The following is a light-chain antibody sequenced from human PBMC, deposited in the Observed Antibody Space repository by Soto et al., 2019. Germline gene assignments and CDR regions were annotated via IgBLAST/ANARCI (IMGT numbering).Light chain of an antibody. Sequence: DIQMTQSPSAVSASIGDRVTITCRASQGIGSWLAWYQQKPGKAPKLLIYAASSLKSGVPSRFSGSGSGTDFTLTINSLQPEDFATYYCQQVNSFPQTFGQGTKVDIK. J-gene: IGKJ1*01. CDR2: AAS. CDR3: QQVNSFPQT. CDR1: QGIGSW. V-gene: IGKV1D-12*01.